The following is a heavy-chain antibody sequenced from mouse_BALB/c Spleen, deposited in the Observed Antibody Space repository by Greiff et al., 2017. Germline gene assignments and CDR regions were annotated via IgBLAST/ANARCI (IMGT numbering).Heavy chain of an antibody. J-gene: IGHJ4*01. Sequence: VQLKQSGAELVRPGTSVKVSCKASGYAFTNYLIEWVKQRPGQGLEWIGVINPGSGGTNYNEKFKGKATLTADKSSSTAYMQLSSLTSDDSAVYFCARYGYYGSSYGAMDYWGQGTSVTVSS. CDR1: GYAFTNYL. CDR3: ARYGYYGSSYGAMDY. CDR2: INPGSGGT. D-gene: IGHD1-1*01. V-gene: IGHV1-54*01.